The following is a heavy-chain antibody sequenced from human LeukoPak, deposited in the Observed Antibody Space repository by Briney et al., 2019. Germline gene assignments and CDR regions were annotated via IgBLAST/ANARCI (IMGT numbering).Heavy chain of an antibody. J-gene: IGHJ4*02. Sequence: PGGSLRLSCAASGFTFSSYAMSWVRQAPGKGREWVSAISGSGGSTYYADSVKGRFTISRDNSKNTLYLQMNSLRAEDTAAYYCAKDLYYYESSGYYNFDYWGQGTLVTVSS. D-gene: IGHD3-22*01. CDR1: GFTFSSYA. CDR2: ISGSGGST. CDR3: AKDLYYYESSGYYNFDY. V-gene: IGHV3-23*01.